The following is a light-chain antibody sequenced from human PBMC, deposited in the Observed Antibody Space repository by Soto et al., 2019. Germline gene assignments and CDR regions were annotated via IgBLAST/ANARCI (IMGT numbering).Light chain of an antibody. Sequence: QSALTQPASVSGSPGQSITISCSGTTSDVGTFGLVSWFQQHPGKAPKLMIYEGSKRPAGVSKRFSGSKSGNTASLTISGLQAEDEADYYCSSYTSSSLYVFGTGTKVTVL. CDR1: TSDVGTFGL. J-gene: IGLJ1*01. V-gene: IGLV2-14*02. CDR2: EGS. CDR3: SSYTSSSLYV.